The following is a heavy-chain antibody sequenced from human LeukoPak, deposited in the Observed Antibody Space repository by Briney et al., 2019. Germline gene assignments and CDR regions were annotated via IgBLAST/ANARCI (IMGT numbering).Heavy chain of an antibody. V-gene: IGHV3-23*01. CDR2: ITGSAGTT. D-gene: IGHD4-11*01. Sequence: GGSLRLSGAASGFTFSSFFMTWVRQAPGKGLEWVSGITGSAGTTSYAHSGTGRLTISRDNSKNTLYLQMNSLRAEDTAVYYCAKGKGMVYNNYCFDCWGQGSLVTVSS. CDR3: AKGKGMVYNNYCFDC. CDR1: GFTFSSFF. J-gene: IGHJ4*02.